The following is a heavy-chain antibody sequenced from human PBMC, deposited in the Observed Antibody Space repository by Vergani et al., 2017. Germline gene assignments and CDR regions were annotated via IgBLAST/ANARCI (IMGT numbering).Heavy chain of an antibody. CDR3: ARVNLGPRYYYYMDV. Sequence: QVQLVQSGAEVKKPGSSVKVSCKASGGTFSSYAISWVRQAPGQGLEWMGGIIPIFGTANYAQKFQGRVTITADESTSTAYMELSSMRSEDTAVYYCARVNLGPRYYYYMDVWGKGTTVTVSS. CDR2: IIPIFGTA. D-gene: IGHD4-23*01. CDR1: GGTFSSYA. J-gene: IGHJ6*03. V-gene: IGHV1-69*01.